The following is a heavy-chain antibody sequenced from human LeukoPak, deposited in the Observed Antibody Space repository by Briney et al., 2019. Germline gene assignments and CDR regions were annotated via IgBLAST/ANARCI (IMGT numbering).Heavy chain of an antibody. CDR3: ARGYYDSSGYYPSLGY. D-gene: IGHD3-22*01. Sequence: PSETLSLTCAVYGGSFSGYYMSWIRQAPGKGLEWVSYISSSGSTIYYADSVKGRFTISRDNAKNSLYLQMNSLRAEDTAVYYCARGYYDSSGYYPSLGYWGQGTLVTVSS. V-gene: IGHV3-11*01. CDR2: ISSSGSTI. CDR1: GGSFSGYY. J-gene: IGHJ4*02.